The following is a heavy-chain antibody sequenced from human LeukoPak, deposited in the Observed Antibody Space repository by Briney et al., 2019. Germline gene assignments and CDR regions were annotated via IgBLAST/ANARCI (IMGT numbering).Heavy chain of an antibody. Sequence: GGSLRLSCAASGFTFSDYYMSWIRQAPGKGLEWVSYISSSSYTNYADSVKGRFTISRDNAKSSLYLQMNSLRAEDTAVYYCARGRTYYYDSSGFRELDYWGQGTLVTVSS. D-gene: IGHD3-22*01. CDR2: ISSSSYT. CDR1: GFTFSDYY. CDR3: ARGRTYYYDSSGFRELDY. J-gene: IGHJ4*02. V-gene: IGHV3-11*03.